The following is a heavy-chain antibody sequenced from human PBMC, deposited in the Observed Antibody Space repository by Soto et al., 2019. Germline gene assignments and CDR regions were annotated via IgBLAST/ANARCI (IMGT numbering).Heavy chain of an antibody. CDR1: GFSFSDHY. CDR2: SRNKANSYST. D-gene: IGHD3-22*01. J-gene: IGHJ5*02. Sequence: PGGSLRLSCAASGFSFSDHYMDWVRQAPGKGLEWVGRSRNKANSYSTEYAASVKGRFTISRDDSNNSLHLQMNSLQTEDTAVYYCARAFYDRRSYWFDPWGQGILVTV. CDR3: ARAFYDRRSYWFDP. V-gene: IGHV3-72*01.